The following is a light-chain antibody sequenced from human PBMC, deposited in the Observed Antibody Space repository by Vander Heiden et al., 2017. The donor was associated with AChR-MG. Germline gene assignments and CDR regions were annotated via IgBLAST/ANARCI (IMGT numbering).Light chain of an antibody. CDR3: QQDDTYPLT. Sequence: DIQMTQSPSTLSASVGDRVTMTCRASQSVSSRLAWYQQKPGKAPKALIYQASNLEDGVPSRFSGSGSGTEFTLTISSLHPDDFATYYCQQDDTYPLTFGGGTKVEIE. CDR1: QSVSSR. V-gene: IGKV1-5*03. CDR2: QAS. J-gene: IGKJ4*01.